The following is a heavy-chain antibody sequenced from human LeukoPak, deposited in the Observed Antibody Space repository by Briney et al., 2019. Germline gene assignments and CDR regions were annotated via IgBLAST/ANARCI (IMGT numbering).Heavy chain of an antibody. CDR2: IYYSGST. CDR1: GGSISSSSYY. V-gene: IGHV4-39*07. CDR3: AREKYYYDSSGYRDYMDV. D-gene: IGHD3-22*01. J-gene: IGHJ6*03. Sequence: SETLSLTCTVSGGSISSSSYYWGWIRQPPGKGLEWIGSIYYSGSTYYNPSLKSRVTISVDTSKNQFSLKLSSVTAADTAVYYCAREKYYYDSSGYRDYMDVWGKGTTVTVSS.